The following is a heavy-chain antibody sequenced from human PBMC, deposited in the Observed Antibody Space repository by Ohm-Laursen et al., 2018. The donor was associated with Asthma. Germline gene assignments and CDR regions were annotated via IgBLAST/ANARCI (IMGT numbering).Heavy chain of an antibody. CDR3: ARDIITIFGVVDY. CDR2: ISTASSFI. V-gene: IGHV3-21*01. Sequence: SLRLSCAASGYTFSRYSIHWVRQIPGKGLEWVASISTASSFIYYADSVRGRFTTSRDNAKNSLYLQMNSLRAEDTAVYYCARDIITIFGVVDYWGQGTLVTVSS. CDR1: GYTFSRYS. D-gene: IGHD3-3*01. J-gene: IGHJ4*02.